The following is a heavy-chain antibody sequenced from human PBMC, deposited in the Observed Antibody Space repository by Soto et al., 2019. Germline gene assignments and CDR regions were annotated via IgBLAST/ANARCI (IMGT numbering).Heavy chain of an antibody. V-gene: IGHV4-30-2*01. CDR1: GASISSGGYS. CDR2: IDRSGST. J-gene: IGHJ5*02. D-gene: IGHD1-26*01. CDR3: VRESGAGATSWFDP. Sequence: SETLSLTCAVSGASISSGGYSWGWIRQAPGKGLEWIGYIDRSGSTSYNPSLRSRVAISVDRPKNQFSLKLNSVTAADTAVYFCVRESGAGATSWFDPWGQGTRVT.